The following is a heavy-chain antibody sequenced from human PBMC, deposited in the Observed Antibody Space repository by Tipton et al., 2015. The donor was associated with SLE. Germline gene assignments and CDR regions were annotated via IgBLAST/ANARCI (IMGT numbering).Heavy chain of an antibody. V-gene: IGHV3-74*01. J-gene: IGHJ6*02. Sequence: SLRLSCAASGFSFSSYYMNWVRQVPGKGLAWVSRIETDGRSTAYADSVKGRFTISRDDSKNTLYLQMDSLRAEDTAVYYCAKEKADYYHGMAVWGQGTTVTVSS. D-gene: IGHD6-25*01. CDR2: IETDGRST. CDR1: GFSFSSYY. CDR3: AKEKADYYHGMAV.